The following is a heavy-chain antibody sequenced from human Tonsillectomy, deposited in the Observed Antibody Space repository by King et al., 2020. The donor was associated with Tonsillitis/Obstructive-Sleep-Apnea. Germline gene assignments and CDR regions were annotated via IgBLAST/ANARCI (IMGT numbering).Heavy chain of an antibody. J-gene: IGHJ4*02. CDR1: GYSFITYW. CDR3: ARRLHYYDRSAYPYYFDY. CDR2: IYPGDSDT. D-gene: IGHD3-22*01. V-gene: IGHV5-51*01. Sequence: VQLVESGAEVKKPGESLKISCKASGYSFITYWIGWVRQMPGKGLEWMGTIYPGDSDTRYSPSFQGQVTISADKSISTADLQWSSLKASDTAMYYCARRLHYYDRSAYPYYFDYWGQGTLVTVSS.